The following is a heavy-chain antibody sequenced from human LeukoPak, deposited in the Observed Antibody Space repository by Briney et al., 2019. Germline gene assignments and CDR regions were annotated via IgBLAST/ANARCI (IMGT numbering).Heavy chain of an antibody. CDR3: ASAREPVKCDY. CDR2: ISAYNGNT. CDR1: GYTFTSYG. J-gene: IGHJ4*01. Sequence: ASVKVSCKASGYTFTSYGFSWVRQAPGQGLEWMGWISAYNGNTNYAQKFQGRVTMTTDTSTSTVYMELRSLRSDGTAMYYCASAREPVKCDYWGQGTLVTVSS. V-gene: IGHV1-18*01. D-gene: IGHD1-14*01.